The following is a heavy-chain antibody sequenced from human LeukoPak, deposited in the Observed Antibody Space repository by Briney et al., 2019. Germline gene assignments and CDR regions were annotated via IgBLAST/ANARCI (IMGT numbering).Heavy chain of an antibody. J-gene: IGHJ4*02. CDR2: IYYSGST. D-gene: IGHD3-3*01. CDR3: ARAKNYDFWSGYYIFDY. V-gene: IGHV4-59*01. CDR1: GGSFSGYY. Sequence: PSETLSLTCAVYGGSFSGYYWSWIRQPPGKGLEWIGYIYYSGSTNYNPSLKSRVTISVDTSKNQFSLKLSSVTAADTAVYYCARAKNYDFWSGYYIFDYWGQGTLVTVSS.